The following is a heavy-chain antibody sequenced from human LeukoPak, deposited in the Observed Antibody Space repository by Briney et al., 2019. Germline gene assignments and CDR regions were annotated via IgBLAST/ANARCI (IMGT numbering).Heavy chain of an antibody. V-gene: IGHV1-69*01. CDR2: IIPIFGTA. CDR1: AATFSSYA. CDR3: ACRRHAYYYGSRPDY. Sequence: GSSVKVCCTCSAATFSSYAYSLVRQAPGQGLEWMGGIIPIFGTANYAQKFQGRVTITADESTSTAYMELSSLRSEDTAVYYCACRRHAYYYGSRPDYWGQGTLVTVSS. J-gene: IGHJ4*02. D-gene: IGHD3-10*01.